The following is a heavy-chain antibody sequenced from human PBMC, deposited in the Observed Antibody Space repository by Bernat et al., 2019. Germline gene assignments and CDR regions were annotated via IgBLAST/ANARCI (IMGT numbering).Heavy chain of an antibody. J-gene: IGHJ4*02. V-gene: IGHV3-49*04. D-gene: IGHD2-15*01. Sequence: EVQLVESGGGLVQPGRSLRLSCTASGFTFGDYAMSWVRQAPGKGLEWVGFIRSKAYGGTTEYAASVKGRFTISRDDSKSIAYLQMNSLKTEDTAVYYCTRDPRVGGILDYWGQGTLVTVSS. CDR3: TRDPRVGGILDY. CDR1: GFTFGDYA. CDR2: IRSKAYGGTT.